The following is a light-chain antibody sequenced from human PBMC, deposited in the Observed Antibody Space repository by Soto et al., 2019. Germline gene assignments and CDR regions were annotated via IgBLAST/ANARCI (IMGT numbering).Light chain of an antibody. CDR2: EVS. V-gene: IGLV2-14*01. CDR1: SSDIGNYDF. Sequence: SALTQPASVSGSPGQSITISCTGTSSDIGNYDFVSWYQQVPGTAPKAMIYEVSRRPSGVSNRFSGSKSGNTASLTISGLQAEDEAYYYCSSYTTSTSFILFGGGTKLTVL. J-gene: IGLJ2*01. CDR3: SSYTTSTSFIL.